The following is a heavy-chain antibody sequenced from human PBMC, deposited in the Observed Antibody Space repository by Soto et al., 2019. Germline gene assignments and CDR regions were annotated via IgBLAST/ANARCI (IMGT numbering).Heavy chain of an antibody. CDR2: IYYSGST. CDR1: GGSVSSGSYY. J-gene: IGHJ4*02. CDR3: AREDDSSGYQT. D-gene: IGHD3-22*01. Sequence: QVQLQESGPGLVKPSETLSLTCTVSGGSVSSGSYYWSWIRQPPGKGLEWIGYIYYSGSTNYNPSLKSRVTISVDTSKNQFSLKLSSVTAADTAVYYCAREDDSSGYQTWGQGTLVTVSS. V-gene: IGHV4-61*01.